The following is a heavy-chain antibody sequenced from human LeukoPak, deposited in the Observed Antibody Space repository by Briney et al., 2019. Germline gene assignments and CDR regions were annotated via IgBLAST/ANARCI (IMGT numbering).Heavy chain of an antibody. CDR2: MNQDGSEK. V-gene: IGHV3-7*01. CDR1: GFTFSNSW. D-gene: IGHD3-10*01. Sequence: GGSLRLSCAASGFTFSNSWMNWVRQAPGKGLEWVANMNQDGSEKNYVDSMKGRFTISRDNAKNSLYLQMNGLRAEDAAMYYCVKPYYYSSGSLNWGQGTLVTVSS. CDR3: VKPYYYSSGSLN. J-gene: IGHJ1*01.